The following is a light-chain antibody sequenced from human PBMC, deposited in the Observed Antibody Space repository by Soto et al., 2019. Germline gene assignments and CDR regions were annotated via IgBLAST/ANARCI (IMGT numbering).Light chain of an antibody. CDR3: SSYTSSSTRV. CDR1: SSDVGDYNY. CDR2: DVS. V-gene: IGLV2-14*01. Sequence: QSVLTQPASVSGSPGQSITISCTGTSSDVGDYNYVSWYQQHPGKAPKLMIFDVSNRPSGVSNRFSGSKSGNTASLTISGLQAEDEADYDCSSYTSSSTRVFGTGTKLTV. J-gene: IGLJ1*01.